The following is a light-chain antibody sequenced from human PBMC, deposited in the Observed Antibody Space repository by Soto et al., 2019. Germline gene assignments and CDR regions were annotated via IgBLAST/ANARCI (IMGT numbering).Light chain of an antibody. CDR1: SSDVGGYNY. CDR3: SSYTSSSTLAVV. Sequence: QSALTQPASVSGSPGQSITISCPGTSSDVGGYNYVSWYQQHPGKAPKLMIYEVSNRPSGVSNRFSGSKSGNTASLTISGLQAEDEADYYCSSYTSSSTLAVVFGGGTKVTVL. J-gene: IGLJ2*01. CDR2: EVS. V-gene: IGLV2-14*01.